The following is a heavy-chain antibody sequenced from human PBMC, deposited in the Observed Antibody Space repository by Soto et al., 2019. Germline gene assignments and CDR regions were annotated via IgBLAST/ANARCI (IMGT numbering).Heavy chain of an antibody. CDR1: VFTFSDYG. CDR3: AKEMFPRTVLDSSSPWGDY. CDR2: MSYAGTYK. V-gene: IGHV3-30*18. J-gene: IGHJ4*02. D-gene: IGHD6-6*01. Sequence: QVQLVESGGGVVQPGRSLRLSCAVSVFTFSDYGMHWVRQAPGKGLEWVAVMSYAGTYKYYADSVKGRFTISRDLSGNTLFLQMNSLRLEDTAVYFCAKEMFPRTVLDSSSPWGDYWGQGTLVTVSS.